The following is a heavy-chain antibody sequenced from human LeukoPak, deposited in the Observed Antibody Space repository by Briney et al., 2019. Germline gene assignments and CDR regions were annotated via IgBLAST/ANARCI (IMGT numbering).Heavy chain of an antibody. CDR1: GGSISSDS. D-gene: IGHD4-11*01. V-gene: IGHV4-59*01. CDR2: VYYSGST. J-gene: IGHJ4*02. CDR3: ARNSMSSTQKYAIDY. Sequence: SETLSLTCTVPGGSISSDSWSWIRPPPGKGLEWVGYVYYSGSTSYNPSLKSRVTISVDRSKNQFSLNLSAVTAADTAGYYCARNSMSSTQKYAIDYWGQGTRVTVSS.